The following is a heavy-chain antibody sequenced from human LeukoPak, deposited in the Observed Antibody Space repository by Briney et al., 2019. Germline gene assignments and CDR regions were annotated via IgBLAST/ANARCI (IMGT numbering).Heavy chain of an antibody. Sequence: GGSLRLSCAASGFTFSRYAMNWVRQAPGKGLEWVSSVGNASPYIYYADSVKGRFTFSRDNAKNSLYLQMNSLRDEDTAVYYCARDYASDYWGQGTLVTVSS. CDR2: VGNASPYI. D-gene: IGHD3-10*01. CDR1: GFTFSRYA. J-gene: IGHJ4*02. V-gene: IGHV3-21*01. CDR3: ARDYASDY.